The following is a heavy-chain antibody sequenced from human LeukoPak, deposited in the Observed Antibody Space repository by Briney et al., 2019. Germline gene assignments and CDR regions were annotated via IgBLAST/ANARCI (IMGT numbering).Heavy chain of an antibody. CDR1: GGSISSGGYY. CDR2: IYYRGST. V-gene: IGHV4-31*03. J-gene: IGHJ6*02. CDR3: ARDIRWCSGGSCYSKRQLYGMDV. D-gene: IGHD2-15*01. Sequence: PSETLSLTCTVSGGSISSGGYYWSWIRQHPGKGLEGIGYIYYRGSTNYNPSLKSRVTISVDTSKNQFSLKLSSVTAADTAVYYCARDIRWCSGGSCYSKRQLYGMDVWGQGTTVTVSS.